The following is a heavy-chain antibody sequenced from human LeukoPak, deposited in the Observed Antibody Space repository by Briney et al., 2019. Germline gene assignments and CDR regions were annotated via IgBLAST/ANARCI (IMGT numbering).Heavy chain of an antibody. CDR2: IYYSGST. Sequence: VSGGSXXSSSYYWGWIRQPPGKGLEWVGSIYYSGSTYYNPSLKSRVTISVDTSKNQFSLKLSSVTAADTAVYYCARLKAAAGTLDYWGQGTLVTVSS. CDR1: GGSXXSSSYY. V-gene: IGHV4-39*01. CDR3: ARLKAAAGTLDY. D-gene: IGHD6-13*01. J-gene: IGHJ4*02.